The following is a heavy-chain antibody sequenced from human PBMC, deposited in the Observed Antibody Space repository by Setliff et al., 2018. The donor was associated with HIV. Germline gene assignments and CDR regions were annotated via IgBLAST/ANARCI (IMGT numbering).Heavy chain of an antibody. J-gene: IGHJ4*02. D-gene: IGHD3-10*01. Sequence: SETLSLTCSVSGGSTTGYHWNWIRQPAGKGLEWIGRMYYTGNTDYNPSLKSRVIMSIDTSKDQFSLNLNSVTAADTAVYYCARSIYGSRTYPRDIWGQGILVTV. CDR3: ARSIYGSRTYPRDI. CDR1: GGSTTGYH. CDR2: MYYTGNT. V-gene: IGHV4-4*07.